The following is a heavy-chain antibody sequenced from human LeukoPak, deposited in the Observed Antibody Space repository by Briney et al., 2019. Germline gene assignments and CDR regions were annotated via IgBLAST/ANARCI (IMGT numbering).Heavy chain of an antibody. CDR2: ISYDGRKM. V-gene: IGHV3-30*04. J-gene: IGHJ4*02. Sequence: GRSLRLSCAGSGFTFGTYAMHWVRQAPGKGLEWVAVISYDGRKMKYADSVKGRFTISRDNSKDTLSLHMNTLRTEDTAVYYCARDYYDSSGYYYLPDYWGQGTLVTVSS. D-gene: IGHD3-22*01. CDR3: ARDYYDSSGYYYLPDY. CDR1: GFTFGTYA.